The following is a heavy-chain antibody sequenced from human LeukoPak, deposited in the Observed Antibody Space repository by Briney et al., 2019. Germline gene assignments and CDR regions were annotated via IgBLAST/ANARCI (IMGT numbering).Heavy chain of an antibody. J-gene: IGHJ4*02. Sequence: SETLSLTCTVSGGSISSSSYYWGWTRQPPGKGLEWIGSIYYSGSTYYNPSLKSRVTISVDTSKNQFSLKLSSVTAADTAVYYCARLRSIAVAGTVLDYWGQGTLVTVSS. CDR3: ARLRSIAVAGTVLDY. V-gene: IGHV4-39*01. D-gene: IGHD6-19*01. CDR2: IYYSGST. CDR1: GGSISSSSYY.